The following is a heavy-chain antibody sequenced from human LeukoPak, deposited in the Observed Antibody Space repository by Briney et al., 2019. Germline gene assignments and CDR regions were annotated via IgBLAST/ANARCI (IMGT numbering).Heavy chain of an antibody. D-gene: IGHD3-22*01. CDR1: GFTFRIYA. V-gene: IGHV3-23*01. Sequence: GGSLRLSCAASGFTFRIYAMSWVRQAPGKGLEWVSVISDSGGSRYHADSVKGRFTISRDNSKNTLYLQMNSLRAEDTAVYYCAKRVDSSGYYYLPYFDYWGQGTLVIVSS. J-gene: IGHJ4*02. CDR2: ISDSGGSR. CDR3: AKRVDSSGYYYLPYFDY.